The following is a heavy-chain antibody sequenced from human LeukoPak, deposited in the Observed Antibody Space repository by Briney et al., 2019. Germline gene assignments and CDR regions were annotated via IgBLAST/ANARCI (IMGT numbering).Heavy chain of an antibody. V-gene: IGHV3-30*02. CDR1: GFTFSSYG. Sequence: GGSLRLSCAASGFTFSSYGMHWVRQAPGKGLEWVAFIRYDGSNKYYADSVKGQFTISRDNSKNTLYLQMNSLRAEDTAVYYCAKDPGQQLASSFEYWGQGTLVTVSS. D-gene: IGHD6-13*01. J-gene: IGHJ4*02. CDR3: AKDPGQQLASSFEY. CDR2: IRYDGSNK.